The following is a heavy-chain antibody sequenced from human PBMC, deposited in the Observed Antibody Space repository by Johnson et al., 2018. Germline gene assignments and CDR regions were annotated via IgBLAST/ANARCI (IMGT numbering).Heavy chain of an antibody. CDR3: ARVRAAAGTLDAFDI. J-gene: IGHJ3*02. CDR2: IIPIFGTA. CDR1: GGTFSSYA. V-gene: IGHV1-69*01. Sequence: QVQLVQSGAEVKKPGSSVKVSCKASGGTFSSYAISWVRQAPGQGLEWMGVIIPIFGTANYAPKFQGSVTITADESTSPAYMALSSLRSEDTAVYYCARVRAAAGTLDAFDIWGQGTMVTVSS. D-gene: IGHD6-13*01.